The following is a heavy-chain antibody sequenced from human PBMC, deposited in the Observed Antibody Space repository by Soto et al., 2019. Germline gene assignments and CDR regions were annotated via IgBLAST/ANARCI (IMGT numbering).Heavy chain of an antibody. J-gene: IGHJ4*02. CDR2: MNPNSGNT. CDR3: ARGEWELTW. V-gene: IGHV1-8*01. D-gene: IGHD1-26*01. Sequence: ASVKVSCKASGYTFTSYDINWVRQATGQGPEWMGWMNPNSGNTGYAQKFQGRVTMTRNTSISTAYMELGSLTSEDTAVYYCARGEWELTWWGQGTLVTVSS. CDR1: GYTFTSYD.